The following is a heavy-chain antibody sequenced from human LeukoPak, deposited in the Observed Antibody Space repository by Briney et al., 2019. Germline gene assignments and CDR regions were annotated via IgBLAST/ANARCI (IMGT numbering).Heavy chain of an antibody. CDR2: ISGSGGST. V-gene: IGHV3-23*01. CDR1: GFTFSSYA. D-gene: IGHD3-16*02. J-gene: IGHJ4*02. Sequence: QPGGSLRLSCAASGFTFSSYAMSWVRPAPGKGLEWVSAISGSGGSTYYADSVKGRFTFSRDNSTNTPYLQMNSLRAEDTAVYYCAKDRYYDYVWGSYRYTCDYWGQGTLVTVSS. CDR3: AKDRYYDYVWGSYRYTCDY.